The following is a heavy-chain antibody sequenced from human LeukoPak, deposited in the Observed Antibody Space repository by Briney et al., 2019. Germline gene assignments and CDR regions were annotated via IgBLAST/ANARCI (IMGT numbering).Heavy chain of an antibody. CDR1: GGSINNYH. CDR2: IYYTGST. Sequence: PSETLSLTCTVSGGSINNYHWGWIRQPPERGLELIAYIYYTGSTNYNPSLKSRVTISVDTSKNQFSLKLASVTAADTAVYYCARFKGYVPPYYFDYWGQGTLVTVSS. J-gene: IGHJ4*02. D-gene: IGHD6-13*01. CDR3: ARFKGYVPPYYFDY. V-gene: IGHV4-59*08.